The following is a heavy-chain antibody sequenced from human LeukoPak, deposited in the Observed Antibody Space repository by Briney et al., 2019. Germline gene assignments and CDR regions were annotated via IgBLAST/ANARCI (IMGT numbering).Heavy chain of an antibody. V-gene: IGHV3-21*06. D-gene: IGHD6-13*01. CDR3: AREEGKQQMEAFDY. Sequence: GGSLRLSCAASGFTFSTYSMNWVRQAPGKGLEGVSSIGGSSTSIYYAGSVKGRFTISRDNAKNSLYLQMNSPRAEDTAVYYCAREEGKQQMEAFDYWGQGTLVTVSS. CDR1: GFTFSTYS. CDR2: IGGSSTSI. J-gene: IGHJ4*02.